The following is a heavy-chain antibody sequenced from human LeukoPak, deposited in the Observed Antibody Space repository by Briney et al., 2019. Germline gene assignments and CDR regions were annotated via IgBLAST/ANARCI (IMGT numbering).Heavy chain of an antibody. CDR3: ARAGTCSSTSCDGGIEY. D-gene: IGHD2-2*01. Sequence: GGSLRLSCAASGFAFSNYNMKWVRQAPGKGLEWVSFISTTSTYIYYADSVKGRFTVSRDNSKNLLYLQMDSLRVEDTAVYFCARAGTCSSTSCDGGIEYWGQGTLVTVSS. J-gene: IGHJ4*02. V-gene: IGHV3-21*06. CDR1: GFAFSNYN. CDR2: ISTTSTYI.